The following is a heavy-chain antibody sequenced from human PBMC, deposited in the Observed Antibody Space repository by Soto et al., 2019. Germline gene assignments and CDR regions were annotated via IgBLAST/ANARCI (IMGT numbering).Heavy chain of an antibody. CDR3: ARGPSRGSGSYYYYYYMDV. D-gene: IGHD3-10*01. CDR2: INHSGST. Sequence: SETLSLTCAVYGGSFSGYYWSWIRQPPGKGLEWIGEINHSGSTNYNPSLKSRVTISVDTSKNQFSLKLSSVTAADTAVYCCARGPSRGSGSYYYYYYMDVWGKGTTVTVSS. V-gene: IGHV4-34*01. J-gene: IGHJ6*03. CDR1: GGSFSGYY.